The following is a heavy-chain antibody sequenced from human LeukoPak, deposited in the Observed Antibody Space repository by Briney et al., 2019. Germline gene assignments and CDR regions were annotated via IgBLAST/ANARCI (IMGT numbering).Heavy chain of an antibody. V-gene: IGHV1-69*13. CDR1: GGTFSSYT. Sequence: SVKASCKASGGTFSSYTISWVRQAPGQGLEWMGGIIPIFGTANCAQKFQGRVTITADESTSTAYMELSSLRSEDTAVYYCARGNDGSGSPSYYFYYMDVWGKGTTVTISS. CDR3: ARGNDGSGSPSYYFYYMDV. J-gene: IGHJ6*03. D-gene: IGHD3-10*01. CDR2: IIPIFGTA.